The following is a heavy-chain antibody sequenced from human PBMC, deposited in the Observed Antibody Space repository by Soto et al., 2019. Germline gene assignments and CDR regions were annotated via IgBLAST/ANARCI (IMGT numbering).Heavy chain of an antibody. J-gene: IGHJ5*02. CDR3: ARHGGLGNWFDP. V-gene: IGHV4-39*01. Sequence: SETLSLTCTVTGGAISSASYYWGWIRQTPGKGLEWLGSIFYNGSTYYHPSLKSRVTMSVDTSKNQFSLKLSSVTAADTAVYYCARHGGLGNWFDPWGQGTLVTVSS. D-gene: IGHD3-3*01. CDR2: IFYNGST. CDR1: GGAISSASYY.